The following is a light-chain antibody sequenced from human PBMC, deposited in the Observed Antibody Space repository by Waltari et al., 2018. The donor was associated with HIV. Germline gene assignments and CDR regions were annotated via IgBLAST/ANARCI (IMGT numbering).Light chain of an antibody. CDR2: EDY. J-gene: IGLJ2*01. CDR1: ALPKKY. Sequence: SYELTQPPSVSVSPGQTARITCSGDALPKKYVYWYQQKSGQAPVLVIFEDYKRPSGIPERFSGSSSGTVATLNISGAQVDDEADYYGYSTDRKFGGGTKLTVL. V-gene: IGLV3-10*01. CDR3: YSTDRK.